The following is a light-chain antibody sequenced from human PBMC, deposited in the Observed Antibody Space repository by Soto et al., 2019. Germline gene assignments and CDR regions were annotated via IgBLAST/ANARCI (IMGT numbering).Light chain of an antibody. Sequence: QSALTQPASASGSPGQSITISCTGTSSDFGGYDFVSWYQQHPGKVPKLIIYERTKRPSGVSDRFSGSKSGNTASLTVSGLQAEDEADYYCCSFASSNNLVFGGGTKVTVL. V-gene: IGLV2-23*01. CDR3: CSFASSNNLV. CDR1: SSDFGGYDF. J-gene: IGLJ1*01. CDR2: ERT.